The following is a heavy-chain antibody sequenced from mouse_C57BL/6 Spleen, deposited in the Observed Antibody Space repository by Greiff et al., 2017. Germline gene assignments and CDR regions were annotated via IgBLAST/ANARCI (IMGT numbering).Heavy chain of an antibody. V-gene: IGHV1-4*01. CDR1: GYTFTSYT. Sequence: QVQLQQSGAELARPGASVKMSCKASGYTFTSYTMHWVKQRPGQGLEWIGYINPSSGYTKYTQKFKDKATLTADKSSSTAYMQLSSLTSEDSAVYYCARTSSGYVLDAMDYWGQGTSVTVSS. CDR3: ARTSSGYVLDAMDY. J-gene: IGHJ4*01. D-gene: IGHD3-2*02. CDR2: INPSSGYT.